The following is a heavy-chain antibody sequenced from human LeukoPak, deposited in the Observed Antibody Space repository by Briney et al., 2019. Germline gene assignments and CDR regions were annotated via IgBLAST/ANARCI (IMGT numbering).Heavy chain of an antibody. CDR3: AELGITMIGGV. CDR2: IKQDGSEK. Sequence: PGGPLRLSCAVSGFTFSRYWMSWVRQAPGKGLEWVAHIKQDGSEKYYVDSVRGRFTISGDNAKNSVFLQMNSLRAEDTAVYYCAELGITMIGGVWGKGTTVTISS. CDR1: GFTFSRYW. J-gene: IGHJ6*04. V-gene: IGHV3-7*01. D-gene: IGHD3-10*02.